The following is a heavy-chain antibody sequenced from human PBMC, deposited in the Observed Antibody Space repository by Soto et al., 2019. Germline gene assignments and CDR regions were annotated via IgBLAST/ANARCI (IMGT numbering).Heavy chain of an antibody. Sequence: EVPLVESGGGLVKPGGSLRLSCAASGFTFSSYAVSWVRQAPGKGLEWVSSITETSLYIYYAGSVKGRFTISRDNARNSLYLELNSLRAEDTAVYYCARAACSSYRSSLRSAHMDVWGKGTTVTVSS. V-gene: IGHV3-21*01. J-gene: IGHJ6*03. D-gene: IGHD2-2*01. CDR2: ITETSLYI. CDR1: GFTFSSYA. CDR3: ARAACSSYRSSLRSAHMDV.